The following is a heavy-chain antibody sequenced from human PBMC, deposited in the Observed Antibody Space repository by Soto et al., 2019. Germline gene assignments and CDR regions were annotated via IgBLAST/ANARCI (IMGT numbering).Heavy chain of an antibody. CDR1: GFTFSSYG. J-gene: IGHJ5*02. D-gene: IGHD2-21*02. Sequence: QVQLVESGGGVVQPGRSLRLSCAASGFTFSSYGMHWVRQAPGKGLEWVAVIWYDGSNKYYADSVKGRFTISRDNSKNTXXLQMNSLRAEDTAVYYCARGVCGGDCYPSGAGFDPWGQGTLVTVSS. CDR3: ARGVCGGDCYPSGAGFDP. V-gene: IGHV3-33*01. CDR2: IWYDGSNK.